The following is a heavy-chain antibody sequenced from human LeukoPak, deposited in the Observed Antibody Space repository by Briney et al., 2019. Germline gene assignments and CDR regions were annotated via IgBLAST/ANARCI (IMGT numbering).Heavy chain of an antibody. V-gene: IGHV4-38-2*01. CDR3: AGTYCSGGSCYSELYYYYGMDV. D-gene: IGHD2-15*01. J-gene: IGHJ6*04. CDR1: GYPISSGYY. CDR2: IYHSGST. Sequence: PSETLSLTCAVSGYPISSGYYWGWIRQPPGKGLEWIGSIYHSGSTYYNPSLKSRVTISVDTSKNQFSLKLSSVTAADTAVYYCAGTYCSGGSCYSELYYYYGMDVWGKGTTVTVSS.